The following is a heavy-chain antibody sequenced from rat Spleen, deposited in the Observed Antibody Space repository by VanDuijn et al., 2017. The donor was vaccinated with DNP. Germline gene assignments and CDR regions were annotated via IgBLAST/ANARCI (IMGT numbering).Heavy chain of an antibody. Sequence: EVQLVESGGGLVQPGRFLKLSCAASRFTFSNYGMAWVRQAPTKGLEWVASISPNGGNTYYRDSVKGRFTISRDNAKSTLYLQMDSLRSEDTATYYCARHRTIMPYYYSMDAWGQGASVTVSS. V-gene: IGHV5S13*01. CDR3: ARHRTIMPYYYSMDA. CDR1: RFTFSNYG. J-gene: IGHJ4*01. D-gene: IGHD1-12*01. CDR2: ISPNGGNT.